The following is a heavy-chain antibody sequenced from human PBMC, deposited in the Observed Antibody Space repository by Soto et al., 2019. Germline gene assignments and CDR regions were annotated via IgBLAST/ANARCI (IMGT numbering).Heavy chain of an antibody. D-gene: IGHD5-18*01. J-gene: IGHJ6*02. CDR3: ARGSEYRYGYHYYGMDV. Sequence: GGSLRLSCAASRFMFSSYWMHWVRQAPGKGLVWVSRINSDGGTTTYADSVKGRFTISRDNAKNTLYLQMDSLRAEDTAVYYCARGSEYRYGYHYYGMDVCGQGPTVTVYS. V-gene: IGHV3-74*01. CDR1: RFMFSSYW. CDR2: INSDGGTT.